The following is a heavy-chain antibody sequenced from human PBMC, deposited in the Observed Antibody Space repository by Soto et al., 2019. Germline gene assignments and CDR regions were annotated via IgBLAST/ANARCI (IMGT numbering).Heavy chain of an antibody. Sequence: SVKVSCKASGGTFSSYAISWVRQAPGQGLEWMGGIIPILGTANYAQKFQGRVTITADESTSTAYMELSSLRSEDTAVYYCARVARIAAAKIKDAFDIWGQGTMVTVSS. CDR3: ARVARIAAAKIKDAFDI. CDR2: IIPILGTA. V-gene: IGHV1-69*13. J-gene: IGHJ3*02. D-gene: IGHD6-13*01. CDR1: GGTFSSYA.